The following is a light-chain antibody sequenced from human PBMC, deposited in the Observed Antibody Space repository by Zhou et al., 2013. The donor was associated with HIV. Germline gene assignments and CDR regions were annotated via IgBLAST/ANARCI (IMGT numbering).Light chain of an antibody. CDR3: QQYDNLPRALT. V-gene: IGKV1-33*01. CDR1: QDISNY. J-gene: IGKJ4*01. Sequence: DIQMTQSPSSLSASVGDRVTITCQASQDISNYLNWYQQKPGKAPKLLIYDASNLETGVPSRFSGSGSGTDFTFTISSLQPEDIATYYCQQYDNLPRALTFGGGTKVEDQT. CDR2: DAS.